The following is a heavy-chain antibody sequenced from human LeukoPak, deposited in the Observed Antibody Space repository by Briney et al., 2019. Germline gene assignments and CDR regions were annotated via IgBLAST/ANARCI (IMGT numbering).Heavy chain of an antibody. CDR2: INHSGST. D-gene: IGHD3-22*01. V-gene: IGHV4-34*01. CDR1: GGSFSGYY. J-gene: IGHJ3*02. Sequence: PSETLSLTCAVYGGSFSGYYWNWIRQPPGKWLEWIGEINHSGSTNYNPSLKSRVTISIDPSKNQFSLNLNSVTAADTAVYYCARGTYYYDSSGYYYGIWGQGTMVTVSS. CDR3: ARGTYYYDSSGYYYGI.